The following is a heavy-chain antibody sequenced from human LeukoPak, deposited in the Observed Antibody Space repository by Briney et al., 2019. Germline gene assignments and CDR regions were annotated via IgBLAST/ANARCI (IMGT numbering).Heavy chain of an antibody. CDR1: GDSVSSNNAA. D-gene: IGHD3-16*01. CDR2: TYYGSKWYI. V-gene: IGHV6-1*01. CDR3: ARGWRAPRAWGSFDS. J-gene: IGHJ4*02. Sequence: SQTLSLTCAISGDSVSSNNAAWNRIRQSPSRGLEWLGRTYYGSKWYIDYAVSVRSRVIINPDTSKNQVSLQLSSVTPEDTAVYYCARGWRAPRAWGSFDSWGQGTPVTVSS.